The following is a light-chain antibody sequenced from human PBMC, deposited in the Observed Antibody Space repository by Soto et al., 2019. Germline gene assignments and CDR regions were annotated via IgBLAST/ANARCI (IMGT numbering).Light chain of an antibody. J-gene: IGLJ2*01. CDR2: RNN. CDR3: AAWDDSLSCPV. CDR1: SSNIGSSY. Sequence: QSVLTQPPSASGTPGQRVTISCSGSSSNIGSSYVYWYHQVPGTAPKLLIYRNNQRPSGVPDRFSGSKSGTSASLAISGLRSEDEADYYCAAWDDSLSCPVFGGGTKVTVL. V-gene: IGLV1-47*01.